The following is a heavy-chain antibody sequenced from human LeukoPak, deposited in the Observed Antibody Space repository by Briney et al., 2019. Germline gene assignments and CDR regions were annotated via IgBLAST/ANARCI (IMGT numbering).Heavy chain of an antibody. J-gene: IGHJ4*02. CDR3: AKDWAYYYDSSGPLESYFFDY. CDR2: ISYDGSNK. V-gene: IGHV3-30*18. CDR1: GFTFSRYG. D-gene: IGHD3-22*01. Sequence: GRSLRLSCAASGFTFSRYGMHWVRQAPGKGLEWVAVISYDGSNKYYADSVKGRFTTSRDTSKNTLYLQMNSLRAEDTAVYYCAKDWAYYYDSSGPLESYFFDYWGQGTLVTVSS.